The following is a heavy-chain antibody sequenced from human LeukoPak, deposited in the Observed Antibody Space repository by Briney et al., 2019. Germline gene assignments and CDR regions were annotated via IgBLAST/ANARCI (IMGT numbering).Heavy chain of an antibody. D-gene: IGHD6-19*01. CDR1: GFTVSSSY. J-gene: IGHJ4*02. V-gene: IGHV3-53*04. Sequence: TGGSLRLSCTASGFTVSSSYMTWVRQAPGKGLEWVSLIYSGGGTFYADSVKGRFTISRHNFENTLYLQMNNLRAEDTAVYYCARAGVGTVAGNYFDDWGQGTLVTVSS. CDR2: IYSGGGT. CDR3: ARAGVGTVAGNYFDD.